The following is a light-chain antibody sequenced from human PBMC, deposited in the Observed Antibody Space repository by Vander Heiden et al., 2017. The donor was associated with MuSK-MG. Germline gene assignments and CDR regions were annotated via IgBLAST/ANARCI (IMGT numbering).Light chain of an antibody. CDR2: AAS. CDR1: QGISNS. J-gene: IGKJ1*01. V-gene: IGKV1-NL1*01. CDR3: LQDDSTPRT. Sequence: DIQMTQSPSSLSASVGDRVTITCRASQGISNSLAWYQQKPGKAPKLLLYAASRRESGVPSRFSGSGSGTDYTLTISSLQPEDFATYYCLQDDSTPRTFGQGTKVEIK.